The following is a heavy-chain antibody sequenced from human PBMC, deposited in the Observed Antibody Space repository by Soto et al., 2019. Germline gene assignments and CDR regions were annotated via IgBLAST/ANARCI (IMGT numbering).Heavy chain of an antibody. CDR1: GFTFSSYS. CDR2: ISSSSSTI. J-gene: IGHJ4*02. D-gene: IGHD2-2*02. V-gene: IGHV3-48*01. Sequence: GGSLRLSCAASGFTFSSYSMNWVRQAPGKGLEWVSYISSSSSTIYYADSVKGRFTISRDNAKNSLYLQMNSLRAEDTAVYYCARGNLPAAIGATEYYFDYWGQGTLVTVSS. CDR3: ARGNLPAAIGATEYYFDY.